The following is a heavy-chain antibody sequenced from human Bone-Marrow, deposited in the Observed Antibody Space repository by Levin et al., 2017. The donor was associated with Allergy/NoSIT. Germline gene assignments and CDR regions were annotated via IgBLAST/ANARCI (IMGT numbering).Heavy chain of an antibody. D-gene: IGHD2-15*01. CDR2: INPNSGNT. Sequence: ASVKVSCKTSGYTFTSYNVYWVRQATGQGLEWMGYINPNSGNTAYARKFQGRVTMTRNSSITTAYMELSSLRSEDTAMYYCARGDCYSGSCYGPDWFDPWGQGTQVTVSS. CDR3: ARGDCYSGSCYGPDWFDP. V-gene: IGHV1-8*01. J-gene: IGHJ5*02. CDR1: GYTFTSYN.